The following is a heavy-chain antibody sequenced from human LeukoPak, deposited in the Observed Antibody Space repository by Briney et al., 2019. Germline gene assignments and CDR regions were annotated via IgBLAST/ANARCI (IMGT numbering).Heavy chain of an antibody. CDR3: ARGYYDYVWGSYRREKFDY. CDR1: GGSFSGYY. Sequence: PSETLSLTCAVYGGSFSGYYWSWIRQPPGKGLEWIGEIDHSGSTNYNPSLKSRVTISVDTSKNQFSLKLSSVTAADTAVYYCARGYYDYVWGSYRREKFDYWGQGTLVTVSS. J-gene: IGHJ4*02. D-gene: IGHD3-16*02. V-gene: IGHV4-34*01. CDR2: IDHSGST.